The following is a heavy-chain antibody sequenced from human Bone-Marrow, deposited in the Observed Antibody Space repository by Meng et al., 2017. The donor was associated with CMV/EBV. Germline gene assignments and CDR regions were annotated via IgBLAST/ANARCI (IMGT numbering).Heavy chain of an antibody. CDR1: GGTFSSYA. CDR3: ARDLPGNDGMDV. Sequence: SVKVSCKASGGTFSSYAISWVRQAPGQGLEWMGGIIPILGIANYAQKFQGRVTITADKSTSTAYMELSSLRSEDTAVYYCARDLPGNDGMDVWGQGTTVTVSS. V-gene: IGHV1-69*10. J-gene: IGHJ6*02. CDR2: IIPILGIA. D-gene: IGHD1-1*01.